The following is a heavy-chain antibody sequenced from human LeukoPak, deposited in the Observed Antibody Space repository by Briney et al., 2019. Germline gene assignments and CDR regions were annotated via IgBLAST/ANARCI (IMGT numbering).Heavy chain of an antibody. V-gene: IGHV3-23*01. CDR2: VSSSGGST. Sequence: PGGSLRLSCAASGFTFSTYAMSWVRQAPGKGLEWVSAVSSSGGSTYYAESVKGRFTISRDNSKNTLFLRMHSLRAEDTAIYYCAKDYDYVWGSYRYTYFDYWGQGTLVTVSS. CDR1: GFTFSTYA. J-gene: IGHJ4*02. CDR3: AKDYDYVWGSYRYTYFDY. D-gene: IGHD3-16*02.